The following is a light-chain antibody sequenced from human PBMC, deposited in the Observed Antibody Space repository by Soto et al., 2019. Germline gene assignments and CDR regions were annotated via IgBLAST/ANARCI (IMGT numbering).Light chain of an antibody. J-gene: IGKJ1*01. CDR2: AAS. CDR3: QKYNSAPPWT. V-gene: IGKV1-27*01. Sequence: DIQMTQSPSSLSASVGDRVTITCRASQGISNYLAWYQQKPGKVTKLLIYAASTLQSGVPSRFSGSGSGTDFTRTISSLQPEDVATYYCQKYNSAPPWTFGQGTKVEIK. CDR1: QGISNY.